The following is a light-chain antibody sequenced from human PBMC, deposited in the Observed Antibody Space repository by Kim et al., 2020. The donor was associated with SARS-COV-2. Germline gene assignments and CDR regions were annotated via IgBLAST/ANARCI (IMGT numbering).Light chain of an antibody. J-gene: IGKJ5*01. Sequence: EIAMTQSPATLSVSPGERATLSCRASQSVSSNLAWYQQKPGQAPRLLIYGASTRATGIPARFSGSGSGTDFTLTISSLQSEDFAVYYCQQYNNWPPLITFGQGTRLEIK. CDR2: GAS. CDR3: QQYNNWPPLIT. CDR1: QSVSSN. V-gene: IGKV3-15*01.